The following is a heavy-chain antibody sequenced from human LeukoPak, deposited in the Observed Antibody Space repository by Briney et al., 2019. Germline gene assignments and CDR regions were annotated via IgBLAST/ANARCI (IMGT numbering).Heavy chain of an antibody. CDR1: GFIFSGHA. Sequence: SGGSLRLSCAASGFIFSGHAMSWVRQAPGKGLEWVSDISGSGSNTYYVDSVTGRFTISRDNSKNTLYLHMNSLRAEDTAVYYCAKGYSNYYFDYWGQGTLVTVSS. V-gene: IGHV3-23*01. CDR2: ISGSGSNT. CDR3: AKGYSNYYFDY. J-gene: IGHJ4*02. D-gene: IGHD4-11*01.